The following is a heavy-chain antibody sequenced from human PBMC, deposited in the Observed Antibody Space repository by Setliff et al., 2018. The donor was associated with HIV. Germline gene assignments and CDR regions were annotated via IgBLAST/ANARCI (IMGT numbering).Heavy chain of an antibody. CDR2: IYYSGRT. CDR1: GGSISSGGYY. CDR3: ARGGMVRGRPKNYYMDV. Sequence: SETLSLTCTVSGGSISSGGYYWSWIRQHPGKGLEWNGYIYYSGRTYYNPSLKSLVTISVDTSKNQFSLKLSSVTAADTSVYYCARGGMVRGRPKNYYMDVWGKGTTVTVSS. D-gene: IGHD3-10*01. J-gene: IGHJ6*03. V-gene: IGHV4-31*01.